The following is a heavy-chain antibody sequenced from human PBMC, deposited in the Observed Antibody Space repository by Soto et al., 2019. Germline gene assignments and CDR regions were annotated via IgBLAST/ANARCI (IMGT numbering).Heavy chain of an antibody. CDR2: IYYSGST. V-gene: IGHV4-59*01. Sequence: SETLCLTCTVSGGSISSYYWSWIRQPPGKGLEWIGYIYYSGSTNYNPSLKSRVTISVDTSKNQFSLKLSSVTAADTAVYYCARLSMVRGRTKYYFDYWGQGTLVTVS. J-gene: IGHJ4*02. CDR3: ARLSMVRGRTKYYFDY. CDR1: GGSISSYY. D-gene: IGHD3-10*01.